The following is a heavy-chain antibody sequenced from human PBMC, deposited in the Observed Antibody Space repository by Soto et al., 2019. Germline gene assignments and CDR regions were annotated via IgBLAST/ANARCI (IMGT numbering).Heavy chain of an antibody. Sequence: GASVKVSCKASGGTFSSYTISWVRQAPGQGLEWMGRIIPILGIANYAQKFQGRVTITADKSTSTAYMELSSLRSEDTAVYYCARDLDEQLAFDYWGQGTLVTVSS. V-gene: IGHV1-69*04. CDR3: ARDLDEQLAFDY. CDR1: GGTFSSYT. CDR2: IIPILGIA. J-gene: IGHJ4*02. D-gene: IGHD6-6*01.